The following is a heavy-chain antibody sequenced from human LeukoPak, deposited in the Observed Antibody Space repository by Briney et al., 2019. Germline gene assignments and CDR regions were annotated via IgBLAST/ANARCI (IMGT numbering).Heavy chain of an antibody. CDR2: IIPIFGTA. V-gene: IGHV1-69*01. J-gene: IGHJ5*02. D-gene: IGHD2/OR15-2a*01. CDR3: ARDHSTFYAWFDP. CDR1: GGTSSSYA. Sequence: GSSVKVSCKASGGTSSSYAISWVRQAPGQGLEWMGGIIPIFGTANYAQKFQGRVTITADESTSTAYMELSSLRSEDTAVYYCARDHSTFYAWFDPWGQGTLVTVSS.